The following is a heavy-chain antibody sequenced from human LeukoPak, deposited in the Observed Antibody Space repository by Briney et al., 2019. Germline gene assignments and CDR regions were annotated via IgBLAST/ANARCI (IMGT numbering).Heavy chain of an antibody. CDR1: GFTFTNNW. CDR3: ARDFD. Sequence: GGALRLSCAASGFTFTNNWLTWVRPAPGKGLEWVANIKEDGCDKYYVDSVKGRLTISRDNTKNAVYLQMNSLGAEDTAVYYCARDFDCGQGTLVTVSS. V-gene: IGHV3-7*01. CDR2: IKEDGCDK. J-gene: IGHJ4*02.